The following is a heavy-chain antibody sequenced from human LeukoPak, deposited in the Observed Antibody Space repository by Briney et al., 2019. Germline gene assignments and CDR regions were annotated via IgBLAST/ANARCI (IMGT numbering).Heavy chain of an antibody. CDR1: GFSFSSYD. CDR2: INSVGVT. Sequence: PGGSLRLSCAASGFSFSSYDMHWVRQVTGKGLEWVSTINSVGVTYYPDSVKGRSTISRENDENSLYLQMNSLRVGDTAVYYCAREARGSGWQNVDFWGQGTLVTVSS. V-gene: IGHV3-13*04. D-gene: IGHD6-19*01. J-gene: IGHJ4*02. CDR3: AREARGSGWQNVDF.